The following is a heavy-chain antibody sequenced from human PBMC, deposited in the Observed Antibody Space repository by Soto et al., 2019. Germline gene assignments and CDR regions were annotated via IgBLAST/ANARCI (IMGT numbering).Heavy chain of an antibody. CDR2: IHRTGST. Sequence: SETLSLTCSVSRGSISSYYWSWVRQPPGKGLEWIGFIHRTGSTKYNPSLESRVTISVDTSQNQLSLRLSSVTAADTAVYYCARESAGSCKNNWFDLWGQGILVTVSS. V-gene: IGHV4-59*01. CDR1: RGSISSYY. CDR3: ARESAGSCKNNWFDL. J-gene: IGHJ5*02. D-gene: IGHD3-16*02.